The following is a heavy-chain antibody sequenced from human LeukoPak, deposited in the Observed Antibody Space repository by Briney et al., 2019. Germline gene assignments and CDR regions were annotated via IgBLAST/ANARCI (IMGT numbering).Heavy chain of an antibody. J-gene: IGHJ4*02. D-gene: IGHD1-26*01. CDR1: GDSVSSNSAA. Sequence: SQTLSLTCAISGDSVSSNSAAWNWIRQSPSRGLEWPGRTYYRSKWYYDYAVAVKSRIGINPDTSKNQFSLQLSSVTPEDTAVYYCARDPVGGSTIFDYWGQGTLVTVSS. V-gene: IGHV6-1*01. CDR3: ARDPVGGSTIFDY. CDR2: TYYRSKWYY.